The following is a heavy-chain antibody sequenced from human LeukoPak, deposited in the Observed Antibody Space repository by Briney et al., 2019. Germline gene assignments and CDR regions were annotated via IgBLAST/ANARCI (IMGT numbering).Heavy chain of an antibody. Sequence: PSETLSLTCAAYGGSFSGYYWSWIRQPPGKGLEWIGEINHSGSTNYNPSLKSRVTISVGTSKNQFSLKLSSVPAADKAGFYFGRNVVVTANDAFDIWGQGTMVTVSS. V-gene: IGHV4-34*01. CDR1: GGSFSGYY. J-gene: IGHJ3*02. CDR3: GRNVVVTANDAFDI. D-gene: IGHD2-21*02. CDR2: INHSGST.